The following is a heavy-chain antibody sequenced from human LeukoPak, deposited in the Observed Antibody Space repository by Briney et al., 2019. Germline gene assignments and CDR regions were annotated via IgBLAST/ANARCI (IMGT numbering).Heavy chain of an antibody. D-gene: IGHD3-10*01. CDR2: IYYSGTT. CDR3: ARGYASGSYNPSWFDP. V-gene: IGHV4-61*05. CDR1: GGSISSSSYY. J-gene: IGHJ5*02. Sequence: SETLSLTCTVSGGSISSSSYYWGWIRQPPGKGLEWMGYIYYSGTTNYNPSLKSRLTISVDTSKNQFSLKLSSVTAADTAVYYCARGYASGSYNPSWFDPWGQGTLVTVSS.